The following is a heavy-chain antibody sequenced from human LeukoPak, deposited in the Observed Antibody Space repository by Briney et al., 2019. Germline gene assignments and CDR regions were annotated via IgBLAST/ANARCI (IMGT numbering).Heavy chain of an antibody. V-gene: IGHV4-34*01. CDR1: GGSFSGYY. CDR3: ARRRVTVTTNNWFDH. Sequence: SETLSLTCAVYGGSFSGYYWSWIRQPPGKGLEWIGEINHSGSTNYNPSLKSRVTISVDTSKNQFSLKLSSVTAADTAVYYCARRRVTVTTNNWFDHWGQGTLVTVSS. D-gene: IGHD4-17*01. J-gene: IGHJ5*02. CDR2: INHSGST.